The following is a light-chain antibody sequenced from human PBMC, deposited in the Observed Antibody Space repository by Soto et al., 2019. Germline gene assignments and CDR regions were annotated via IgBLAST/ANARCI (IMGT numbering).Light chain of an antibody. Sequence: DIPMTQSPSSPSASVGDRVAITCRASQDIRSALGWYQQKSGEAPQRMIFAPSILQRGVPPRFRGGGSATDITLTTTDLPPDEFATYYWLQHYSHPYTFGQGTKVEI. CDR3: LQHYSHPYT. CDR1: QDIRSA. CDR2: APS. J-gene: IGKJ2*01. V-gene: IGKV1-17*02.